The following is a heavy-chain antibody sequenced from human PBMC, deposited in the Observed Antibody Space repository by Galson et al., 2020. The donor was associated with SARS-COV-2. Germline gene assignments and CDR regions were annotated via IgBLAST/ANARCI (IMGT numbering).Heavy chain of an antibody. CDR1: GFTFSSYG. Sequence: GGSLRLSCAASGFTFSSYGMHWVRQAPGKGLEWVAFIRYDGSNKYYADSVKGRFTISRDNSKNTLYLQMNSLRAEDTAVYYCAKDRLGPASRITIFGVVDPAFDYWGQGTLVTVAS. J-gene: IGHJ4*02. CDR3: AKDRLGPASRITIFGVVDPAFDY. V-gene: IGHV3-30*02. D-gene: IGHD3-3*01. CDR2: IRYDGSNK.